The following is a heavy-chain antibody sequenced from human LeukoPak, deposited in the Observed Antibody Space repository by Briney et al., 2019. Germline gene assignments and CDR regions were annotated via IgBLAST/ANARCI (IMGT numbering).Heavy chain of an antibody. V-gene: IGHV3-30*18. J-gene: IGHJ4*02. CDR2: ISHEGNYK. D-gene: IGHD3-10*01. CDR3: AKLLYGSGSYFPDY. CDR1: GFTFSTYG. Sequence: GGSLRLSCAASGFTFSTYGMHWVRQAPGKGLEWVAVISHEGNYKNYADSVKGRFTISRDNSKNTLYLQMNSLRAEDTAVYYCAKLLYGSGSYFPDYWGQGTLVTVSS.